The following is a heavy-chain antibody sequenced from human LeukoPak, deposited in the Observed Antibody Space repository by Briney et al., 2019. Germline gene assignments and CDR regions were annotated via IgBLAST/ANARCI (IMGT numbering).Heavy chain of an antibody. CDR2: ISYDGSNK. CDR3: AKDWGLYYYDSSGSHDAFDI. Sequence: PGGSLRLSCAASGFTFSSYGTHWVRQAPGKGLEWVAVISYDGSNKYYADSVKGRFTISRDNSKNTLYLQMNSLRAEDTAVYYCAKDWGLYYYDSSGSHDAFDIWGQGTMVTVSS. D-gene: IGHD3-22*01. V-gene: IGHV3-30*18. CDR1: GFTFSSYG. J-gene: IGHJ3*02.